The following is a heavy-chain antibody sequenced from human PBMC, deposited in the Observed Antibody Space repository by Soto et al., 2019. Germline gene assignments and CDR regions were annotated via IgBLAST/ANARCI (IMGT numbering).Heavy chain of an antibody. CDR1: GFALANAW. CDR2: IYYSGST. Sequence: VQLVESGGSLVKPGGSLRISCAASGFALANAWMSWVRQAPGRGLEWIGYIYYSGSTYYNPSLKSRVTISVDTSKNQFSLKLSSVTAADTAVYYCARTNFMTTGGGADYWGQGTLVTVSS. CDR3: ARTNFMTTGGGADY. D-gene: IGHD4-17*01. V-gene: IGHV4-30-4*08. J-gene: IGHJ4*02.